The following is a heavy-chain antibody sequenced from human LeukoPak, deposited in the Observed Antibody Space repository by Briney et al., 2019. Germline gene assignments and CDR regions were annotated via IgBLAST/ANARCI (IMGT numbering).Heavy chain of an antibody. CDR1: GGSISSYY. D-gene: IGHD3-3*01. CDR3: ALLGGDFWSGYYLNYFDY. J-gene: IGHJ4*02. CDR2: IYYSGST. Sequence: SETLSLTCTVSGGSISSYYWSWIRQPLGKGLEWIGYIYYSGSTNYNPSLKSRVTISVDTSKNQFSLKLSSVTAADTAVYYCALLGGDFWSGYYLNYFDYWGQGTLVTVSS. V-gene: IGHV4-59*01.